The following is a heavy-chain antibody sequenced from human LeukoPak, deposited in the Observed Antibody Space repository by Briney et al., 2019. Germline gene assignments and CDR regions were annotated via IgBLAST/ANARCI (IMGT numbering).Heavy chain of an antibody. CDR2: ISGSGDST. D-gene: IGHD5-12*01. CDR1: GFTFSSYA. J-gene: IGHJ4*02. Sequence: GGSLRLSCAASGFTFSSYAMSWVRQAPGKGLEWVSAISGSGDSTYYADTVEVRFTISRDNSKNTLNLQMNSLRAEDTAVYFCAKAVSPVDVGYWGRGTLVTVSS. CDR3: AKAVSPVDVGY. V-gene: IGHV3-23*01.